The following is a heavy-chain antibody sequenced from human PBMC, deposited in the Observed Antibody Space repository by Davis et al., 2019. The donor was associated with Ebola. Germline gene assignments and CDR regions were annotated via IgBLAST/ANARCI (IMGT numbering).Heavy chain of an antibody. D-gene: IGHD3-10*01. V-gene: IGHV3-23*01. Sequence: GGSLRLSCAASGFTFSSYAMSWVRQAPGKGLEWVSAISVSGGSTYYADSVKGRLTISRDNSKNTLYLQMNSLRAEDTAVYYCAKEAGYGSGSLIDYWGQGTLVTVSS. J-gene: IGHJ4*02. CDR2: ISVSGGST. CDR1: GFTFSSYA. CDR3: AKEAGYGSGSLIDY.